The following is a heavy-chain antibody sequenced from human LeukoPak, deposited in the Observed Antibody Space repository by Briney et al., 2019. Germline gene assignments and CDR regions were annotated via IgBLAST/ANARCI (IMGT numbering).Heavy chain of an antibody. CDR1: GGSISSSSYY. V-gene: IGHV4-39*01. CDR3: ATPFYTNGFDY. CDR2: IYYSGST. D-gene: IGHD2-8*01. Sequence: SETLSLTCTVSGGSISSSSYYWGWIRQPPGKGLEWIGSIYYSGSTYYNPSLKSRVTISVDTSKNQFSLKLSSATAADTAVYYCATPFYTNGFDYWGQGTLVTVSS. J-gene: IGHJ4*02.